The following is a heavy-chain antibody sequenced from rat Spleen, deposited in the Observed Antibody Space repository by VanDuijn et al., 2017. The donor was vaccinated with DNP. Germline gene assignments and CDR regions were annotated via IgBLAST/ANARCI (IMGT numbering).Heavy chain of an antibody. CDR2: ISYNGGTP. CDR1: GFTFNDYY. J-gene: IGHJ4*01. Sequence: EVLLVESDGGLVQPGRSLKLSCAVSGFTFNDYYMAWVRQAPAKGLEWVATISYNGGTPYYRDSVKGRFTISRDNAPHTLYLQMDSLRSAEKASYECARHRTIMPYYYSMDAWGQGASVTVSS. CDR3: ARHRTIMPYYYSMDA. V-gene: IGHV5-7*01. D-gene: IGHD1-12*01.